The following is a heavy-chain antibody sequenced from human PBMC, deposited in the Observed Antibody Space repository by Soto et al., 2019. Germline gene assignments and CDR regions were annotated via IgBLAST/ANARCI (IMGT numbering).Heavy chain of an antibody. CDR2: IFWDDDK. CDR1: GFSLTTSGVG. J-gene: IGHJ4*02. D-gene: IGHD3-22*01. CDR3: ASSSGYRIFDC. V-gene: IGHV2-5*02. Sequence: QITLKESGPTLVKPTQTLTLTCTFSGFSLTTSGVGVGWIRQPPGKALEWLALIFWDDDKRYSPSLKSRLTITKDTSKNQVVLTMTNMDPVDTATYYCASSSGYRIFDCRGQGTLVTVSS.